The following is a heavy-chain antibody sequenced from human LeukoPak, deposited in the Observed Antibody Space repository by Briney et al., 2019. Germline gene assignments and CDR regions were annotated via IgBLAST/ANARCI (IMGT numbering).Heavy chain of an antibody. D-gene: IGHD6-25*01. J-gene: IGHJ6*04. CDR2: TNHSGST. Sequence: PSETLSLTCAVYGGSFSGYYWSWIRQPPGKGLEWIGETNHSGSTNYNPSLKSRVTISVDTSKNQFSLKLSSVTAADTAVYYCARGRRIAAAAYYYYYGMDVWGKGTTVTVSS. CDR1: GGSFSGYY. CDR3: ARGRRIAAAAYYYYYGMDV. V-gene: IGHV4-34*01.